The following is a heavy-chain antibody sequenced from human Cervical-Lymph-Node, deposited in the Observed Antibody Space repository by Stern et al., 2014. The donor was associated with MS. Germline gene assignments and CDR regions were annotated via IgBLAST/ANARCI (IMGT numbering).Heavy chain of an antibody. Sequence: VQLEESGGGAVQPGRSLRLSCAASGFSFSGYGMHWVRQAPGKGLEWVAVMWYDGTNKYYADSVRGRFTISRDNSKNTLVLQMNSLRAEDTAVYYCARDQVVMTDIHAFDIWGQGTTVTVSS. V-gene: IGHV3-33*01. D-gene: IGHD2-21*02. J-gene: IGHJ3*02. CDR2: MWYDGTNK. CDR1: GFSFSGYG. CDR3: ARDQVVMTDIHAFDI.